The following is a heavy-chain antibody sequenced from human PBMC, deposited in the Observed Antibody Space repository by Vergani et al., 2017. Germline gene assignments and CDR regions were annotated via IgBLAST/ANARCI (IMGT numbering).Heavy chain of an antibody. D-gene: IGHD4-11*01. CDR3: ARVLGMTTAGEVRDYYYYMDV. Sequence: QVQLQESGPGLVKPSETLSLTCTVSGGSISSYYWSWIRQPPGKGLEWIGYIYYSGSTNYHPSLKSRVTVSVDTSKNQFSLKLSSVTAADTAVYYCARVLGMTTAGEVRDYYYYMDVWGKGTTVTVSS. CDR2: IYYSGST. V-gene: IGHV4-59*01. CDR1: GGSISSYY. J-gene: IGHJ6*03.